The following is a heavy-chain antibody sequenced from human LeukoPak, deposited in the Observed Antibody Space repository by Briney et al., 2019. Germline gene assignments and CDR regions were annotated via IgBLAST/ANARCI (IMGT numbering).Heavy chain of an antibody. CDR1: GYSFTSYW. Sequence: GESLKISCKGSGYSFTSYWIGWVRQMPGKGLEWMGIIYPGDSDTRYSPSFQGQVTISADKSISTAYLQWSSLKASDTAMYYCARAMGDRYYYDSSGYYDWFDPWGQGTLVTVSS. V-gene: IGHV5-51*01. CDR3: ARAMGDRYYYDSSGYYDWFDP. D-gene: IGHD3-22*01. CDR2: IYPGDSDT. J-gene: IGHJ5*02.